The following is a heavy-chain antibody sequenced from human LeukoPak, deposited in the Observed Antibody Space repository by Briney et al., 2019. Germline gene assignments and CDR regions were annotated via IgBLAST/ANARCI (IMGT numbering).Heavy chain of an antibody. J-gene: IGHJ6*02. CDR2: INPSGGST. D-gene: IGHD4-17*01. CDR3: ARTPTVPNYYYYGMDV. CDR1: GYTFTSYY. Sequence: RASVKVSCKASGYTFTSYYMHWVRQAPGQGLEWMGIINPSGGSTSYAQKFQGRVTMTRDTSTSTVYMELSSLRSEDTAVYYCARTPTVPNYYYYGMDVWGQGTTVTVSS. V-gene: IGHV1-46*01.